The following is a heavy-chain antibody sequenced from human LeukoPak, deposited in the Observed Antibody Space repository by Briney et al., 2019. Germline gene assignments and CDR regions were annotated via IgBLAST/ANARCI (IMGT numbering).Heavy chain of an antibody. Sequence: ASVKVSCKASGYTFTGYYMLWVRQAPGQELEWMGWINPNSGGTNYAQKFQGWVTMTRDTSISTAYMELSRLRSDDTAVYYCARDVGVVAADAFDIWGQGTMVTVSS. D-gene: IGHD2-15*01. CDR2: INPNSGGT. J-gene: IGHJ3*02. CDR3: ARDVGVVAADAFDI. CDR1: GYTFTGYY. V-gene: IGHV1-2*04.